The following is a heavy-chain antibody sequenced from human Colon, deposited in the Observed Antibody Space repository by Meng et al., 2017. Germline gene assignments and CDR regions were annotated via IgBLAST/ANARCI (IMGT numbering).Heavy chain of an antibody. J-gene: IGHJ4*02. CDR1: GFMFSSNW. CDR2: INSYGTIT. V-gene: IGHV3-74*01. D-gene: IGHD3-16*01. Sequence: DVQRVESGGGLLQPGGSRRLSCAASGFMFSSNWMHWVRQVPGKGLVWVSRINSYGTITNYADSVKGRFTISRDNAKNTLYLQMDSLRAEDTAVYYCTRYYDATVPFDHWGQGTLVTVSS. CDR3: TRYYDATVPFDH.